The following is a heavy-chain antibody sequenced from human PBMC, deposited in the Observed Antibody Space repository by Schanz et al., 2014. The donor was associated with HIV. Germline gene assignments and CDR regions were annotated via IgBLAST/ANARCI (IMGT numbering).Heavy chain of an antibody. CDR2: INPNSGGT. CDR3: ARDTNFVLDV. Sequence: QVHLVQSGAEVKKPGASVKVSCKASGYLFSRYGISWVRQAPGHGLEWMGWINPNSGGTNSAQKFQGRVTMTRDTSISTAVMELSSLRSDDTAVYYCARDTNFVLDVWGQGTTVTVSS. V-gene: IGHV1-2*02. J-gene: IGHJ6*02. CDR1: GYLFSRYG. D-gene: IGHD2-8*01.